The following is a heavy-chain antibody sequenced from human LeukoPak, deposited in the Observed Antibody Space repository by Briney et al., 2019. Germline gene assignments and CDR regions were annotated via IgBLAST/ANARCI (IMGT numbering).Heavy chain of an antibody. J-gene: IGHJ4*02. CDR2: NYYSGST. D-gene: IGHD2-15*01. Sequence: PSETLSLTCTVSRWSISSRSYYWCWIRQPPGKRLEWIGRNYYSGSTYYNPSLKSRVTISVDTSKNQFSLKLSSVTAADTAVYYCARAHPDASYCSGGSCYFWAKTVYFDYWGQGTLVTVSS. CDR3: ARAHPDASYCSGGSCYFWAKTVYFDY. V-gene: IGHV4-39*07. CDR1: RWSISSRSYY.